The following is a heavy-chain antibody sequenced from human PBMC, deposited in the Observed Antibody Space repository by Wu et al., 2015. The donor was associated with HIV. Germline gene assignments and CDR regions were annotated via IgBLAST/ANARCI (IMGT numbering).Heavy chain of an antibody. CDR3: AIDAEDGDAFDI. CDR2: ISGYNGNT. V-gene: IGHV1-18*01. D-gene: IGHD2-15*01. J-gene: IGHJ3*02. CDR1: GYTFSDYG. Sequence: QVQLVQSGAEMKKSGASVKVSCKTSGYTFSDYGITWLRLAPGQGLEWMGWISGYNGNTNYAQKLQDRVTMTIDSSRTTAYMEVRSLRCDDTALYYCAIDAEDGDAFDIWGQGTMVTVFS.